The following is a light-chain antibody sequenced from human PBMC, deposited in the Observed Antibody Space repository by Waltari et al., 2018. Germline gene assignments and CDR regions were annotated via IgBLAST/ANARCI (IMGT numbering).Light chain of an antibody. CDR3: QQYNNWPPWT. CDR1: QSVSIN. CDR2: GAA. Sequence: EIVMTQSPATLSVSPGERATLSCRASQSVSINLAWYQQKPGQAPRLLIYGAAPRATGIPARFSGSGSGTEFTRTISSRQSEDFAVYYCQQYNNWPPWTFGQGTKVEIK. V-gene: IGKV3-15*01. J-gene: IGKJ1*01.